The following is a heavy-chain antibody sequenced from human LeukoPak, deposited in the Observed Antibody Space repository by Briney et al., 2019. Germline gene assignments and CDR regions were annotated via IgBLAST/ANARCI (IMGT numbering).Heavy chain of an antibody. D-gene: IGHD2-15*01. CDR2: IKSKTDGGTT. CDR1: GFTFSNAW. Sequence: GRSLRLSWAASGFTFSNAWMSWVRQAPGKGLEWVGRIKSKTDGGTTDYAATVKGRFTISRDDSENTLYLQMNSLKTEDTAVYYCTTGIQVVAATKLFDYWGQGTLVTVSS. V-gene: IGHV3-15*01. J-gene: IGHJ4*02. CDR3: TTGIQVVAATKLFDY.